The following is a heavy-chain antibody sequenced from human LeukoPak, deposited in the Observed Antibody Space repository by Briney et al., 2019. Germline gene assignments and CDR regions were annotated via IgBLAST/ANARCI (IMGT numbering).Heavy chain of an antibody. CDR2: INHSGST. Sequence: SETLSLTCAVYGGPFSGYYWSWIRQPPGKGLEWIGEINHSGSTNYNPSLKSRVTISVDTSKNQFSLKLSSVTAADTAVYYCARVGYSSSWYHFDYWGQGTLVTVSS. CDR3: ARVGYSSSWYHFDY. V-gene: IGHV4-34*01. J-gene: IGHJ4*02. CDR1: GGPFSGYY. D-gene: IGHD6-13*01.